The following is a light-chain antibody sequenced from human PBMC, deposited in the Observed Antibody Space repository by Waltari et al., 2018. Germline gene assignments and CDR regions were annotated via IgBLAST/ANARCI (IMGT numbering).Light chain of an antibody. V-gene: IGKV3-20*01. J-gene: IGKJ4*01. Sequence: EIVLTQSPGTLSLSPGERATLSCRASQSVTSISLTGYQQKLGQAPRLLIYGTSSWATRIPDRFSGSGSATDFTLTSSRLEPEDFAVYYCQQYDGEVVTFGGGTKVEI. CDR1: QSVTSIS. CDR2: GTS. CDR3: QQYDGEVVT.